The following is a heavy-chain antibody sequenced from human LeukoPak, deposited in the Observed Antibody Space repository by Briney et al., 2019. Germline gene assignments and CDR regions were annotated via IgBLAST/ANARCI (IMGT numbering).Heavy chain of an antibody. J-gene: IGHJ4*02. CDR2: INPNSGGT. Sequence: GASVKVSCKASGYTFTGYYMHWVRQAPGQGLEWMGWINPNSGGTNYAQKFQGRVTMTRDTSTSTVYMELSSLRSEDTAVYYCGRGPAYDISAPRGNWGTGTLVTVSS. V-gene: IGHV1-2*02. D-gene: IGHD3-22*01. CDR1: GYTFTGYY. CDR3: GRGPAYDISAPRGN.